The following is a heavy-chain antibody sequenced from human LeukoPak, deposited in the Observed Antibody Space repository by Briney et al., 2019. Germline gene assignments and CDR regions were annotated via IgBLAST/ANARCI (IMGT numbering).Heavy chain of an antibody. CDR3: ARVKDIAVAGAIDY. CDR1: GFNFDDYG. CDR2: INWNGGST. J-gene: IGHJ4*02. D-gene: IGHD6-19*01. Sequence: PGGSLRLSCAASGFNFDDYGMSWVRQVPGKGLEWVSGINWNGGSTGYVDSVKGRFTISRDNAKNSLYLQMNSLRAEDTALYYCARVKDIAVAGAIDYWGQGTLVTVSS. V-gene: IGHV3-20*04.